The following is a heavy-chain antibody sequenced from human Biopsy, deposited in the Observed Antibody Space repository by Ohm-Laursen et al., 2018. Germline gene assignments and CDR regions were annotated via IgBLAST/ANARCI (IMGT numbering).Heavy chain of an antibody. V-gene: IGHV4-59*01. CDR2: IYNTERT. D-gene: IGHD2-21*01. CDR1: GGSFNGYF. J-gene: IGHJ6*02. CDR3: AIDRVPRRGVMPVYYYGMDV. Sequence: TLSHTCAVYGGSFNGYFWSWIRQTPGKGLEWIGFIYNTERTNYNPSLKSRVTISLDTSKNQFSLELSSVIPSDTAVYYCAIDRVPRRGVMPVYYYGMDVWGQGSTVTVSS.